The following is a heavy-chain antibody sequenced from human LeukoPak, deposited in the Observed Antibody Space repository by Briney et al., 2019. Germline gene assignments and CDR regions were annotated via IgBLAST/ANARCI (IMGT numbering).Heavy chain of an antibody. J-gene: IGHJ4*02. CDR1: GLTFSTYW. V-gene: IGHV3-15*01. CDR2: IRRKTDGETT. D-gene: IGHD2-21*01. Sequence: GGSLRLSCAVSGLTFSTYWMSWVRQVPGKGLEWVGRIRRKTDGETTDHAAPVKGRFTISRDDSKNTLYLQMNSLKTEDTAVYYCVTDLVIKGYFDYWGQGALVTVSS. CDR3: VTDLVIKGYFDY.